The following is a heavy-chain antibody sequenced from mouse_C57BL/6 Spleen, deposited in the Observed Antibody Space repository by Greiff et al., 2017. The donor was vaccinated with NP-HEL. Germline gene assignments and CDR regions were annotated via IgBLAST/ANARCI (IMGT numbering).Heavy chain of an antibody. CDR3: ARLAAPYGSSYWFAY. J-gene: IGHJ3*01. Sequence: VQLQQPGAELVKPGASVKLSCKASGYTFTSYWMHWVKQRPGQGLEWIGMIHPNSGSTNYNEKFKSKATLTVDKSSSTAYMQLSSLTSEDSAVYYCARLAAPYGSSYWFAYWGQGTLVTVSA. CDR1: GYTFTSYW. D-gene: IGHD1-1*01. CDR2: IHPNSGST. V-gene: IGHV1-64*01.